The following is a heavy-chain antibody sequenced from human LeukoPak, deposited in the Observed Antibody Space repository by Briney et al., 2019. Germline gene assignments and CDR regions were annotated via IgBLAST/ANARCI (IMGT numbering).Heavy chain of an antibody. J-gene: IGHJ5*02. CDR2: IYSSGTT. V-gene: IGHV4-4*07. Sequence: SETLSLTCTVSSDSITSYYWSWIRQPAGKGLEWIGRIYSSGTTNYNPSLKSRVTMSVDTSKNQFSLKLSSVTAADTAVYYCARDDSTGYGDWFDPWGQGTLVTVSS. CDR3: ARDDSTGYGDWFDP. CDR1: SDSITSYY. D-gene: IGHD6-19*01.